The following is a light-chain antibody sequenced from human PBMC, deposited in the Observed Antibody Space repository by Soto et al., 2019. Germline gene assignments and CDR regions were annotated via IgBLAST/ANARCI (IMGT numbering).Light chain of an antibody. V-gene: IGLV2-14*03. Sequence: QSALTQPASVSGSPGQSITISCTGTSRDVGGYSYVSWYQQHPGKAPKLMIYDVNNRPSGVSDRFSGSKSGNTASLTISGLQAEVESDYYCSSFTSDSTLVFGGGTKVTVL. CDR3: SSFTSDSTLV. J-gene: IGLJ2*01. CDR1: SRDVGGYSY. CDR2: DVN.